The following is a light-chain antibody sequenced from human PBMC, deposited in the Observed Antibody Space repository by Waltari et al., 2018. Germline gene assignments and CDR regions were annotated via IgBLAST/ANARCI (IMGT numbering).Light chain of an antibody. CDR1: SSDVGGYNL. J-gene: IGLJ2*01. V-gene: IGLV2-23*01. Sequence: QSALTQPASVSGSPGQSITISCTETSSDVGGYNLVSCYQQHPGKVPKLIIYEGDRRPSGVSNRFSGSRSGNTASLTISGLQAEDEADYYCCSYAGSSTVVFGGGTKLTVL. CDR3: CSYAGSSTVV. CDR2: EGD.